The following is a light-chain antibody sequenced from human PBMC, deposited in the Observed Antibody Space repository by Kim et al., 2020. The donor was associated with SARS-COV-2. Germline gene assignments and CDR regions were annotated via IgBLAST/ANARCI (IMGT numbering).Light chain of an antibody. Sequence: EPASISCRSSQSLLQANGDNFLDWYLQKPGQSPQRLIDLGSNRTAGVPDRFSGSGSGTDFTLRISRVEAEDVGTYYCMQALHTVFTFGQGTKLE. CDR2: LGS. CDR3: MQALHTVFT. V-gene: IGKV2-28*01. J-gene: IGKJ2*01. CDR1: QSLLQANGDNF.